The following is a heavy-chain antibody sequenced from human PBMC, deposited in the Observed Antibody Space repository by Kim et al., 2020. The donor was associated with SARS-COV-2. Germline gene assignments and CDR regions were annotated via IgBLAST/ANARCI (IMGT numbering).Heavy chain of an antibody. D-gene: IGHD4-17*01. V-gene: IGHV4-34*01. Sequence: SETLSLTCAVYGGSFSGYYWSWIRQPPGKGLEWIGEINHSGSTNYNPSLKSRVTISVDTSKNQFSLKLSSVTAADTAVYYCARIRAFYGDYDLDDAFDIWGQGTMVTVSS. CDR3: ARIRAFYGDYDLDDAFDI. J-gene: IGHJ3*02. CDR1: GGSFSGYY. CDR2: INHSGST.